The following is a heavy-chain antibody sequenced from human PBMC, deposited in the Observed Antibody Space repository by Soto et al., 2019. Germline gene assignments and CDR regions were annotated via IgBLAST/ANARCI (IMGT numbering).Heavy chain of an antibody. CDR3: ALSRSDTPAYFDY. V-gene: IGHV2-5*01. J-gene: IGHJ4*02. D-gene: IGHD2-2*02. CDR2: IYWNDGK. Sequence: QITLKEPGPTLIKPTQPLTLTCTFSGFSLTTSGVAVGWIRQPPGKALEWLAVIYWNDGKRFCPCLRTRLTTTKDTSKKQGVLTMTNVDPVDTATYLGALSRSDTPAYFDYWGQGTLVSISS. CDR1: GFSLTTSGVA.